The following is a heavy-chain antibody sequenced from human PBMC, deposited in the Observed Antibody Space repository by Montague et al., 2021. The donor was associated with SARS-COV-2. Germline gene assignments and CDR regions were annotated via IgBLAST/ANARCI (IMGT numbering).Heavy chain of an antibody. V-gene: IGHV4-34*01. J-gene: IGHJ4*02. CDR1: GGSFSGYY. CDR2: INHSGST. Sequence: SETLSLTCAVYGGSFSGYYWNWIRQPPGKGLEWIGEINHSGSTNXNPSLKSRVTMSVDTSKNQFSLKLSSVTAADTAVYYCARGARQGYGFRLGSFDYWGQGTLVPVSS. D-gene: IGHD3-10*01. CDR3: ARGARQGYGFRLGSFDY.